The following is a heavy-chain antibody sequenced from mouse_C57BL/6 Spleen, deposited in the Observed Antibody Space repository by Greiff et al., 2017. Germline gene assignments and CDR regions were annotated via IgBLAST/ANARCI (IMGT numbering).Heavy chain of an antibody. CDR3: ARGGPHDFDY. D-gene: IGHD3-3*01. J-gene: IGHJ2*01. V-gene: IGHV1-72*01. Sequence: QVQLLQPGADLVKPGASVKLSCAASGYTFTSYWMHWVRQRPGRGLEWIGRIGPNSGGTKYNDSLKSKATVTVDKPSSTGYLQLSSVASEDYEVYCCARGGPHDFDYWGQGTTLTVSS. CDR1: GYTFTSYW. CDR2: IGPNSGGT.